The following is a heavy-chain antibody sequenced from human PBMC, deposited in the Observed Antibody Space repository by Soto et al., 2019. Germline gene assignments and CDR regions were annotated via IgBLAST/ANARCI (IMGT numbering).Heavy chain of an antibody. J-gene: IGHJ3*02. CDR3: ASLSVDYWSSASCYLLGAFDI. V-gene: IGHV5-10-1*01. CDR1: GYSFTSYW. D-gene: IGHD2-2*01. CDR2: IDPSDSYT. Sequence: PGESLKISCKGSGYSFTSYWISWVRQMPGKGLEWMGRIDPSDSYTNYSPSFQGHVTISADKSISTAYLQWSSLKASDTAMYYCASLSVDYWSSASCYLLGAFDIWGQGTMVTVPS.